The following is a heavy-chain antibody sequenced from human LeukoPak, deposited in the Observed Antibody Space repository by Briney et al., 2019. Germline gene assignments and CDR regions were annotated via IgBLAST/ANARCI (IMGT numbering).Heavy chain of an antibody. V-gene: IGHV1-46*01. CDR3: ARDRGYYDILTGYYYFDY. CDR2: INPSGGST. Sequence: GASVKVSCKASGYTFTSYYMHWVRQAPGQGLEWMGIINPSGGSTSYAQKFQGRVTMTRDMSTSTVYMELSSLRSEDTAVYYCARDRGYYDILTGYYYFDYWGQGTLVTVSS. CDR1: GYTFTSYY. J-gene: IGHJ4*02. D-gene: IGHD3-9*01.